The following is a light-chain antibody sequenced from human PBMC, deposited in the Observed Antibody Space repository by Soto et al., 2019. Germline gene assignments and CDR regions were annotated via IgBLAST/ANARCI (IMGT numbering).Light chain of an antibody. V-gene: IGLV2-14*01. CDR1: NSDVGGYNY. Sequence: QSALTQPPSASGSLGQSVTISCTGTNSDVGGYNYVSWYQHHPGRVPKPMIFEVSDRPSGVSSRFSGSKSGNTAYLTISGLQAEDEADYYCSSFSSTSTIVFGGGTKLTVL. J-gene: IGLJ2*01. CDR2: EVS. CDR3: SSFSSTSTIV.